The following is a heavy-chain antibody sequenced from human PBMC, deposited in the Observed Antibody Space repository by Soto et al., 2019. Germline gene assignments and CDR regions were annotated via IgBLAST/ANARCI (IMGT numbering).Heavy chain of an antibody. V-gene: IGHV4-31*01. CDR3: ARFDGFDASGFSQGYFGP. Sequence: QVQLQESGPGLVKPSQTLSLTCTVSGGSISNGDYYWSWIRQHPGNGLEWIGYIYYTGTSYYNPSLKIQLTLSVDTSKNQLSMRLTSVTAADTAVYYGARFDGFDASGFSQGYFGPWGQGTLVTVSS. CDR2: IYYTGTS. CDR1: GGSISNGDYY. J-gene: IGHJ5*02. D-gene: IGHD3-22*01.